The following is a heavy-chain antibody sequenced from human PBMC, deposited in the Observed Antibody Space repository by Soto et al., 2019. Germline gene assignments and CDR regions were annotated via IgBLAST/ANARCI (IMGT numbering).Heavy chain of an antibody. J-gene: IGHJ4*02. D-gene: IGHD4-17*01. Sequence: QVQLVQSGAEVKKPGSSVKVSCKASGGTFSSYTISWVRQAPGQGLEWMGRIIPILGIANYAQEFQGRVTITADKSTSTASMELSSLRSEDTAVYYCASFYGGPQYWGQGTLVTVSS. CDR1: GGTFSSYT. CDR3: ASFYGGPQY. V-gene: IGHV1-69*02. CDR2: IIPILGIA.